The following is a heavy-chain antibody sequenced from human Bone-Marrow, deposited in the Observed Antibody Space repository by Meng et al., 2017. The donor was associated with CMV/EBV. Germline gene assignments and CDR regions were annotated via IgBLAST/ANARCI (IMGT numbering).Heavy chain of an antibody. V-gene: IGHV1-8*01. CDR3: ARTYLLRFLEWSLFLGY. J-gene: IGHJ4*02. D-gene: IGHD3-3*01. Sequence: ASVKVSCKASGYTFTSYDINWVRQATGQGLEWMGWMNPNSGNTGYAQKFQGRVTMTRNTSISTAYMELSSLRSEDTAVYYCARTYLLRFLEWSLFLGYWGQGPLVTVSS. CDR2: MNPNSGNT. CDR1: GYTFTSYD.